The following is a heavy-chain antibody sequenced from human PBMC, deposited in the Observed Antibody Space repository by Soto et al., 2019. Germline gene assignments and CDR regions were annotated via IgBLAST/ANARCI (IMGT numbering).Heavy chain of an antibody. CDR1: GLTFGDHY. V-gene: IGHV3-72*01. D-gene: IGHD2-21*01. CDR3: SILEGA. CDR2: ARNKAKGYST. J-gene: IGHJ5*02. Sequence: EVQLVESGGGLVQPGGSLTLSCAVSGLTFGDHYMEWVRQAPGKGLEWVARARNKAKGYSTDFAASVNGRFTISRDESKKSLNLPMNSMMPDVTAVYYCSILEGAWGQGTLVIVSS.